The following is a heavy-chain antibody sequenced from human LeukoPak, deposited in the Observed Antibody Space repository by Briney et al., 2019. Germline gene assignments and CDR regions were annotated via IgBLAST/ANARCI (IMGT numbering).Heavy chain of an antibody. J-gene: IGHJ6*02. D-gene: IGHD3-16*01. CDR2: ISYDGSNK. CDR3: AKGGGPVYYYYGMDV. V-gene: IGHV3-30-3*01. Sequence: GGSLRLSCAASGFTFSSYAMHWVRQAPGKGLEWVAVISYDGSNKYYADSVKGRFTISRDNSKNTLYLQMNSLRAEDTAVYYCAKGGGPVYYYYGMDVWGQGTTVTVSS. CDR1: GFTFSSYA.